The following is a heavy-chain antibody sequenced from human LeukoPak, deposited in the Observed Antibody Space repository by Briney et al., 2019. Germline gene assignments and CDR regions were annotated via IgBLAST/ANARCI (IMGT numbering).Heavy chain of an antibody. D-gene: IGHD2-21*02. V-gene: IGHV3-33*01. CDR2: IWYDGSNK. CDR1: GFTFSSYG. Sequence: GGSLRLSCAASGFTFSSYGMHWVRQAPGKGLEWVAVIWYDGSNKYYADSVKGRFTISRDNSKNTLYLQMNSLRAEDTAVYYCARDRGGDNYFDYWGQGTLVTVSS. CDR3: ARDRGGDNYFDY. J-gene: IGHJ4*02.